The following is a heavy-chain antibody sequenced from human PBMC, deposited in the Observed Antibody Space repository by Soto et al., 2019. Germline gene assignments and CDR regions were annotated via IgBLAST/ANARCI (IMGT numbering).Heavy chain of an antibody. CDR3: AKDRLRYFDWLFPPGY. J-gene: IGHJ4*02. D-gene: IGHD3-9*01. Sequence: QVQLVESGGGVVQPGRSLRLSGAAFGFSFSSYGMHWFRQAPGKGLEWVAVISYDGSNKYYADSVKGRFTISRDNSKNTLYLQMNSLRAEDTAVYYCAKDRLRYFDWLFPPGYWGQGTLVTVSS. V-gene: IGHV3-30*18. CDR2: ISYDGSNK. CDR1: GFSFSSYG.